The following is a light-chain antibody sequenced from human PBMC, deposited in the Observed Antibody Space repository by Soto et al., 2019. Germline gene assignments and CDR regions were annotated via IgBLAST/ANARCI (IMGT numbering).Light chain of an antibody. CDR3: QQRTDRPPWT. J-gene: IGKJ1*01. CDR1: QSIGLA. CDR2: DAS. Sequence: EVELTQSPATLSLSPGRRATLSCRPSQSIGLAIAWYQHKPGQAPRLLIFDASQRATGIPARFRGSGSGTDFTLSISSLEPEDFAVYYCQQRTDRPPWTFGQGTKVDIK. V-gene: IGKV3-11*01.